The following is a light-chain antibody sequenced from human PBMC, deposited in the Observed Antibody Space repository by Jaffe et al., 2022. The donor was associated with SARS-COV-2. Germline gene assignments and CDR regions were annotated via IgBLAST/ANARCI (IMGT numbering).Light chain of an antibody. V-gene: IGLV2-8*01. CDR1: SSDIGGYNY. Sequence: QSALTQPPSASGSPGQSVTISCTGTSSDIGGYNYVSWYQQHPGKPPKLMIYEVSERPSGVPDRFSGSKSGNTASLTVSGLQAEDEADYYCSTYGGNNNLLFGEGTKLTVL. CDR3: STYGGNNNLL. CDR2: EVS. J-gene: IGLJ2*01.